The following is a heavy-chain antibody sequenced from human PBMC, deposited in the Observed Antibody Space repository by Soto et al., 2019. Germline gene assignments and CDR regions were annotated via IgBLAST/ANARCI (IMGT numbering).Heavy chain of an antibody. Sequence: EVQLLESGGGLVQPGGSLRLSCAASGLAFRSYAMNWVRQAPGKGLEWVSAISGSGGSRYYADSVKGRFTISRDNSKNTLYLQMNSLRTEDTAVYYCAKKAPMVRGPDGYGMDLWGQGTTVTVSS. D-gene: IGHD3-10*01. CDR1: GLAFRSYA. V-gene: IGHV3-23*01. CDR3: AKKAPMVRGPDGYGMDL. CDR2: ISGSGGSR. J-gene: IGHJ6*02.